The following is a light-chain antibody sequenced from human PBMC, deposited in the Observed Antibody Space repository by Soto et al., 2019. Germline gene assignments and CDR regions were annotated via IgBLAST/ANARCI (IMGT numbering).Light chain of an antibody. CDR2: NVS. CDR1: QSVSSAY. CDR3: QQYGSSRT. V-gene: IGKV3-20*01. J-gene: IGKJ5*01. Sequence: EIVLTQSPGTLSLSPGEIATLSFRASQSVSSAYLAWYQQKPGQAPRLLIYNVSSRATGIPDRFSGSGSGTDFTLTISRLEPEDFAVYYCQQYGSSRTFGQGTRLEIK.